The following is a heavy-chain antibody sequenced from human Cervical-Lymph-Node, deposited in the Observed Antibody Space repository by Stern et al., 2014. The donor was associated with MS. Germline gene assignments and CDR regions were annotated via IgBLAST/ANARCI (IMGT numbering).Heavy chain of an antibody. CDR2: IYYSGTT. J-gene: IGHJ4*02. CDR3: ARHDGWLPHY. Sequence: VQLEESGPGLVKPSETLSLTCSVSGGSISRSTYYWGWIRQPPGKGLEWIGSIYYSGTTYYNPSLKSRVTIDTSTTQFSLRLPSVTAADTAVYYCARHDGWLPHYWSQGTLVTVSS. V-gene: IGHV4-39*01. CDR1: GGSISRSTYY. D-gene: IGHD5-12*01.